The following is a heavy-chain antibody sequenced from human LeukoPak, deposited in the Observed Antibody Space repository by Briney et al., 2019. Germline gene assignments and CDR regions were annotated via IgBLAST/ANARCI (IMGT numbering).Heavy chain of an antibody. Sequence: SETLSLTCTGSAFTISCIYWSWIRPPPGQGLEWIGYTYYSGSTNYNPSLKSRVTISGDTSKNQFSLKLSSVTAADTAVYYCARALKRLRRSGWFVPLGEGALVTVSS. CDR2: TYYSGST. V-gene: IGHV4-59*01. J-gene: IGHJ5*02. CDR1: AFTISCIY. D-gene: IGHD2-15*01. CDR3: ARALKRLRRSGWFVP.